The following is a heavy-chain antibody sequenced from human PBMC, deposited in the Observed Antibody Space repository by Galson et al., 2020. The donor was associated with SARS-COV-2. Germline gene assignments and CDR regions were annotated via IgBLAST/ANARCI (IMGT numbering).Heavy chain of an antibody. Sequence: SGPTLVKPTETLTLTCTVSGFSLSNARMGVSWIRQPPGKALEWLAHIFSNDEKSYSTSLKSRLTISKDTSKSQVVLTMTNMDPVDTATYYCARTSNLWFGEPETYPDAFDIWGQGTMVTVSS. V-gene: IGHV2-26*01. D-gene: IGHD3-10*01. CDR2: IFSNDEK. CDR3: ARTSNLWFGEPETYPDAFDI. CDR1: GFSLSNARMG. J-gene: IGHJ3*02.